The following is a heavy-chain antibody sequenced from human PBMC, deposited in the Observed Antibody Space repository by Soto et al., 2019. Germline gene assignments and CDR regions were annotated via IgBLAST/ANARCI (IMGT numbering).Heavy chain of an antibody. V-gene: IGHV3-48*02. CDR3: ARRITMVRGPYYYYAMDV. CDR2: ITSTSSTK. J-gene: IGHJ6*02. D-gene: IGHD3-10*01. Sequence: PGGSLRLSCAASGFTFSSRTMNWVRQAPGKGLEWISYITSTSSTKNYADSVKGRFTISRDNANNSLYLQMNSLRDEDTAVYYCARRITMVRGPYYYYAMDVWGQGTTVTVSS. CDR1: GFTFSSRT.